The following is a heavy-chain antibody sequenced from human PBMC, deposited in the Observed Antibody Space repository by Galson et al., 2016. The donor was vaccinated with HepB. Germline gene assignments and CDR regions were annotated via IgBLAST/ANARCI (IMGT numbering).Heavy chain of an antibody. CDR2: IYLAGST. Sequence: SLRLSCAASGFPVSDNYMTWVRQAPGKGLECVAVIYLAGSTFYADSVRGRFTISRDDSANILYLQMTSLRAEDTAVYFCAGYLSRSGGIDYWGQGTLVAVSS. CDR1: GFPVSDNY. D-gene: IGHD6-19*01. CDR3: AGYLSRSGGIDY. V-gene: IGHV3-53*01. J-gene: IGHJ4*02.